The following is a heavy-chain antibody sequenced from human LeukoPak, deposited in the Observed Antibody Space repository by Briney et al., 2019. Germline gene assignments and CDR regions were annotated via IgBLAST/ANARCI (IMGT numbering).Heavy chain of an antibody. CDR2: FDPEDGET. V-gene: IGHV1-24*01. CDR1: GYTLTELS. J-gene: IGHJ5*02. D-gene: IGHD4-23*01. Sequence: ASVKVSCKVPGYTLTELSMHWVRQAPGKGLEWMGGFDPEDGETIYAQKFQGRVTMTEDTSTDTAYMELSSLRSEDTAVYYCATEGRYGGNSRWFDPWGQGTLVTVSS. CDR3: ATEGRYGGNSRWFDP.